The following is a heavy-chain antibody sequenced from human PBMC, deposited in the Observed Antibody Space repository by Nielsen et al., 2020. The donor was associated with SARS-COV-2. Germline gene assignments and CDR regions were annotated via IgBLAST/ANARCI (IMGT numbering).Heavy chain of an antibody. V-gene: IGHV1-18*04. CDR2: ISPYNGDT. Sequence: ASVKVSCKASGYSLTSYGISWVRQAPGEGLEWMGWISPYNGDTNYAQKFQGRVTMTTDTSTSTAYMELRSLGSDDTAVYYCARGDYGDYYWLDPWGQGTLVTVSS. CDR1: GYSLTSYG. J-gene: IGHJ5*02. CDR3: ARGDYGDYYWLDP. D-gene: IGHD4-17*01.